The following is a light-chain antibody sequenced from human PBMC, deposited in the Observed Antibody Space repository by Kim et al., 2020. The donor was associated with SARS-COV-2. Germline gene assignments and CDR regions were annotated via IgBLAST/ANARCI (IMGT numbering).Light chain of an antibody. J-gene: IGLJ3*02. CDR1: NSDIGGYDR. CDR2: EVS. V-gene: IGLV2-18*02. CDR3: SSFTSSNTWV. Sequence: LTQPPSVSGSPGQSVTISCIGTNSDIGGYDRVSWYQQPPGTVPKLIIYEVSHRPSGATDRFSGSKSGSTASLTISGLRAEDEADYYCSSFTSSNTWVFGGGTQLTVL.